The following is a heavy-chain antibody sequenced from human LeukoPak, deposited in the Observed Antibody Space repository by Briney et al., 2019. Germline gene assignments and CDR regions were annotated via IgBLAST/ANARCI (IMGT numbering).Heavy chain of an antibody. CDR2: VWYDGSNK. D-gene: IGHD1-26*01. Sequence: PGKSLRLSCAASGFTFSSYGMNWVRQAPGKGLEWVGVVWYDGSNKYYGDSVKGRFTISRDNSKNMLYLEMNSLRAEDTAVYYCARREARIFDYWGQGTLVTVSS. CDR3: ARREARIFDY. V-gene: IGHV3-33*01. CDR1: GFTFSSYG. J-gene: IGHJ4*02.